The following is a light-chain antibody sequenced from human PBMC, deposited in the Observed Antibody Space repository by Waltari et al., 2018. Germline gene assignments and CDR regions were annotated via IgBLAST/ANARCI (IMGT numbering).Light chain of an antibody. J-gene: IGLJ2*01. CDR3: NSRDSSSTRF. V-gene: IGLV3-19*01. CDR1: SLRSYY. CDR2: GKN. Sequence: SSELTQDPAVSVALGQTVRITCQGDSLRSYYASWYQQKPGQAPVLVIYGKNNRPAGIPDRLPGSSSGNTASVTITGAQAEDEADYYCNSRDSSSTRFFGGGTRLTV.